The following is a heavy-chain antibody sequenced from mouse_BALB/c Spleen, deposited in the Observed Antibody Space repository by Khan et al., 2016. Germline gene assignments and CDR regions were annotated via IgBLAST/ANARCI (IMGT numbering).Heavy chain of an antibody. CDR2: ISYSGDT. J-gene: IGHJ1*01. Sequence: EVKLEESGPSLVKPSQTLSLTCSVTGDSITSGYWNWIRKFPGNKLEFMGYISYSGDTYYNPSLKSRISIARDTSKNHYYLQLNSVTTEDTATYYCATYDGWYFDVWGAGTTVTVSS. V-gene: IGHV3-8*02. D-gene: IGHD2-3*01. CDR1: GDSITSGY. CDR3: ATYDGWYFDV.